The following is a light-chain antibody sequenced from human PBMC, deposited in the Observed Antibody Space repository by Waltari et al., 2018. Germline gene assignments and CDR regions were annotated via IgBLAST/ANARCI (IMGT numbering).Light chain of an antibody. CDR1: QSISCN. Sequence: EIVMTQSPATLPVPPGERATPSCGASQSISCNLAWYQQKPGQAPRLLLYGASTRATGIPARFSGSESGTDFSLTISSLQSEDFAVYYCQQYNTGPPCTFGQGTKVEVK. V-gene: IGKV3-15*01. J-gene: IGKJ1*01. CDR3: QQYNTGPPCT. CDR2: GAS.